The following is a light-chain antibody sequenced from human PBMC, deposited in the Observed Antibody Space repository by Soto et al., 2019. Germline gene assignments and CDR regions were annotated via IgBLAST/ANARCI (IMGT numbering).Light chain of an antibody. CDR2: GAS. J-gene: IGKJ3*01. V-gene: IGKV1-12*01. CDR1: QNIKTW. Sequence: DIQITQSPSSVSASVGDRVTVTCRASQNIKTWLAWYRQKPGTAPNLLIYGASTLQSGVPSRFSGSGSGTEFTITIDSLQPEDFGTYYCQQGNSFPFTFGPGTRVD. CDR3: QQGNSFPFT.